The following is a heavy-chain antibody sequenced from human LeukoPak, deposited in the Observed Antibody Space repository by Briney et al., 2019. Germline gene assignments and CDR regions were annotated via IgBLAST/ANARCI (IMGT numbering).Heavy chain of an antibody. D-gene: IGHD3-22*01. CDR2: IYYSGST. V-gene: IGHV4-59*01. Sequence: PSETLSLTCTVSGGSISSYYWSWIRQPPGKGLEWIGYIYYSGSTNYNPSLKSRVTISVDTSKNQFSLKLSSVTAADTAVYYCARALYYDSSGHNWFDPWGQGTLVTVSS. CDR1: GGSISSYY. J-gene: IGHJ5*02. CDR3: ARALYYDSSGHNWFDP.